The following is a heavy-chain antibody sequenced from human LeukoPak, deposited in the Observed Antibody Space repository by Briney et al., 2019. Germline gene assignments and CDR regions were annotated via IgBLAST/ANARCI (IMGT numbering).Heavy chain of an antibody. J-gene: IGHJ4*02. CDR2: ISGSGGST. D-gene: IGHD3-22*01. V-gene: IGHV3-23*01. Sequence: GGSLRLSCAASGFTFSSYAMSWVRQAPGKGLEWVSAISGSGGSTYYADSVKGRFTISRDNSKNTLYLQMNSLRAEDTAVYYCAKYIGYYDSSGYSDYWGQGTLVTVSS. CDR3: AKYIGYYDSSGYSDY. CDR1: GFTFSSYA.